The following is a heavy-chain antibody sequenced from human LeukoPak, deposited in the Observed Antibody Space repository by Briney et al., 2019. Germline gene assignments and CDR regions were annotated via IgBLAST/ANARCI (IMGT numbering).Heavy chain of an antibody. CDR2: ISYDGSNK. CDR1: GFTFSSYA. J-gene: IGHJ4*02. Sequence: PGRSLRLSCAASGFTFSSYAMHWVRQAPGKGLEWVAVISYDGSNKYYADSVKGRFTISRDNSKNTLYLQMNSLRAEDTAVYYCAREGLRWLQFSFDYWGQGSRVTVSS. D-gene: IGHD5-24*01. CDR3: AREGLRWLQFSFDY. V-gene: IGHV3-30-3*01.